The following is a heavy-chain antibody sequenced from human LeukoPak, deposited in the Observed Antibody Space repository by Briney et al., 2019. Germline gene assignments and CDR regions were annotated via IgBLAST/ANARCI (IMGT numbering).Heavy chain of an antibody. Sequence: SETLSLTCAVYGGSFSGYYWSWIRQPPGKGLEWIGEINHSGSTNYNPSLKSRVTISVDTSKNQFSLKLSSVTAADTAVYYCGRGGGEDAFDIWGQGTMVTVSS. CDR2: INHSGST. CDR1: GGSFSGYY. V-gene: IGHV4-34*01. CDR3: GRGGGEDAFDI. J-gene: IGHJ3*02. D-gene: IGHD3-16*01.